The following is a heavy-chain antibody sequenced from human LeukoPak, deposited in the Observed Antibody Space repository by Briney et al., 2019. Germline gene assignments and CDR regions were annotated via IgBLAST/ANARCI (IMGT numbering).Heavy chain of an antibody. CDR1: GGSISSGGYS. V-gene: IGHV4-30-2*01. CDR2: IYHSGST. Sequence: PSQILSLTCAVSGGSISSGGYSWSWIRQPPGKGLEWIGCIYHSGSTYYNPSLKSRVTISVDRSKNQFSLKLSSVTAADTAVYYCARGILGYGDYYYGMDVWGQGTTVTVSS. D-gene: IGHD2-15*01. J-gene: IGHJ6*02. CDR3: ARGILGYGDYYYGMDV.